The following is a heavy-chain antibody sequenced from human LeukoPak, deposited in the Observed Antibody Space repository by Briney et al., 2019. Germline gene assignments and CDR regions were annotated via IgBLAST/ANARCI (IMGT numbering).Heavy chain of an antibody. V-gene: IGHV4-38-2*02. CDR2: IYHSGST. CDR3: ARTLGGGDIVVVPAAPDY. CDR1: GYSISSGYY. Sequence: ASETLSLTCTVSGYSISSGYYWGWIRQPPGKGLERIGSIYHSGSTYYNPSLKSRVTISVDTSKNQFSLKLSSVTAADTAVYYCARTLGGGDIVVVPAAPDYWGQGTLVTVSS. D-gene: IGHD2-2*01. J-gene: IGHJ4*02.